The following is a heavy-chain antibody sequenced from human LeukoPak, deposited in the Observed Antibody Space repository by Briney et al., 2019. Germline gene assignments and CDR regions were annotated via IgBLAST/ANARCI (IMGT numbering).Heavy chain of an antibody. CDR3: AAGASGSSEHPFGY. CDR1: GFTFTSSA. CDR2: IVVGSGNT. J-gene: IGHJ4*02. D-gene: IGHD1-26*01. Sequence: ASVKVSCKASGFTFTSSAVQWVRQARGQRLEWIGWIVVGSGNTNYAQKFQERVTITRDMSTSTAYMELSSLGSEDTAVYYCAAGASGSSEHPFGYWGQGTLVTVSS. V-gene: IGHV1-58*01.